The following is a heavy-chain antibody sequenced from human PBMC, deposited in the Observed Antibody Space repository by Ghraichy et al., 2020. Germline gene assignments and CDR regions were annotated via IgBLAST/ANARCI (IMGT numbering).Heavy chain of an antibody. V-gene: IGHV3-23*01. CDR2: ITSTCGTT. D-gene: IGHD4-23*01. CDR3: AKQRGAGNPYYFFDMAV. Sequence: GSLRLSCAASGFIFSDYAMTWVRQAPGKGVEWGSVITSTCGTTYYADSVKGRFIISRDNSKNKLFLQKNSLRVEDTATYYCAKQRGAGNPYYFFDMAVWGQGTTVTVSS. CDR1: GFIFSDYA. J-gene: IGHJ6*02.